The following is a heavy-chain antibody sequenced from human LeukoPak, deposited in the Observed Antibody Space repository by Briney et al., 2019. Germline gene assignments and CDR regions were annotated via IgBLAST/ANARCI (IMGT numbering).Heavy chain of an antibody. CDR3: ARGLYYYGSGSYVDY. Sequence: GGSLRLSCAASGFTFSSYGMHWVRQAPGKGLEWVAFIRYDGSNKYYADSVKGRFTISRDNSKNTLYLQMNSLRAEDTAVYYCARGLYYYGSGSYVDYWGQGTLVTVSS. J-gene: IGHJ4*02. CDR2: IRYDGSNK. CDR1: GFTFSSYG. D-gene: IGHD3-10*01. V-gene: IGHV3-30*02.